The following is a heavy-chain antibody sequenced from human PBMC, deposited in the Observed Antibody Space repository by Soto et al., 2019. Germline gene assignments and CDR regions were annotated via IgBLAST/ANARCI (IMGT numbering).Heavy chain of an antibody. V-gene: IGHV1-69*12. D-gene: IGHD3-22*01. CDR2: IIPIFGTA. J-gene: IGHJ2*01. CDR1: GGTFSSYA. CDR3: AREGSYYYDTRGDFDL. Sequence: QVQLVQSGAEVKKPGSSVKVSCKASGGTFSSYAISWVRQAPGQGLEWMGGIIPIFGTANYAQKFQGRVTITADESTSTAYMELSSLRSEDTAVYYCAREGSYYYDTRGDFDLWGRGTLVTVSS.